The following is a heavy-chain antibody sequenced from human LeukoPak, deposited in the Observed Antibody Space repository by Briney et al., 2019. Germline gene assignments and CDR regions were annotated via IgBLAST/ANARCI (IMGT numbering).Heavy chain of an antibody. D-gene: IGHD3-3*01. CDR1: GFTFGDYA. Sequence: GGSLRLSCTASGFTFGDYAMSWVRQAPGKGLEWVGFIRSKAYGGTTEYAASVKGRFTISRDDSKSIAYLQMNSLKTEDTAVYYCTRDGRYYDFWSGLQSPYYYYGMDVWGQGTTVTVSS. J-gene: IGHJ6*02. V-gene: IGHV3-49*04. CDR3: TRDGRYYDFWSGLQSPYYYYGMDV. CDR2: IRSKAYGGTT.